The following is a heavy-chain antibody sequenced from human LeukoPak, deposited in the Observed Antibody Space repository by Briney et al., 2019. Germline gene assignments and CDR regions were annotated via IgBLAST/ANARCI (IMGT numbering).Heavy chain of an antibody. D-gene: IGHD3/OR15-3a*01. CDR2: ISDSGGST. CDR3: AKRGVVIRVFLVGFHKEAYYFES. V-gene: IGHV3-23*01. J-gene: IGHJ4*02. Sequence: GGSLRLSCAVSGITLSNYGMSWVRQAPGKGLEWVAGISDSGGSTKYADSVKGRFTISRDNPKNTLFLQMNSLRAVDTAVYFCAKRGVVIRVFLVGFHKEAYYFESWGQGALVTVSS. CDR1: GITLSNYG.